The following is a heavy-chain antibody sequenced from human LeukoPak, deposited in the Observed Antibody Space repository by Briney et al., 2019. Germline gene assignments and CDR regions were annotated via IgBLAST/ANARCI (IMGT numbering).Heavy chain of an antibody. CDR2: IKQDGSEK. CDR1: GFTFSSYW. J-gene: IGHJ4*02. Sequence: GGSLRLSCAASGFTFSSYWMSWVRQAPGKGLEWVANIKQDGSEKYYVDSVKGRFTISRDNAKNSLYLQMNSLRAEDTAVYYCAKDQRCSGGSCYPYYFDYWGQGTLVTVSS. CDR3: AKDQRCSGGSCYPYYFDY. D-gene: IGHD2-15*01. V-gene: IGHV3-7*01.